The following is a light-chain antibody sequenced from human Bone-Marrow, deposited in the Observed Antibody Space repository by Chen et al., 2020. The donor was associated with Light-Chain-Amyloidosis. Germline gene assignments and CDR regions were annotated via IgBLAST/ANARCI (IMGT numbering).Light chain of an antibody. CDR3: QSYESTVV. CDR2: EDN. Sequence: NFMLTQPHSVSASPGKTVTISCTRSSGNIASSFVQWYQQRPGSAPTTVIFEDNQSPPGVPDRFSASIDIASNSASLTISGLKTEDEADYYFQSYESTVVFGGGTKVTVL. CDR1: SGNIASSF. J-gene: IGLJ3*02. V-gene: IGLV6-57*04.